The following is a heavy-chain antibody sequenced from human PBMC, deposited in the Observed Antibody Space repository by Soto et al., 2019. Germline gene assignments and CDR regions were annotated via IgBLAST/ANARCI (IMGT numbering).Heavy chain of an antibody. D-gene: IGHD3-22*01. V-gene: IGHV1-3*01. CDR1: GYTFTSYA. J-gene: IGHJ4*02. Sequence: ASVKVSCKASGYTFTSYAMHWVLQAPGQRLEWMGWINAGNGNTKYSQKFQGRVTITRDTSASTAYMELSSLRSEDTAVYYCARGTYYYDSSGYYPVYYFDYWGQGTLVTVSS. CDR3: ARGTYYYDSSGYYPVYYFDY. CDR2: INAGNGNT.